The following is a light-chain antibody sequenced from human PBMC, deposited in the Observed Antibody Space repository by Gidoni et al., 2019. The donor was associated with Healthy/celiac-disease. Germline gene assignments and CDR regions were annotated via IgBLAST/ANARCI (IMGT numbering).Light chain of an antibody. CDR1: SSDVGGYNY. CDR3: SSYTSSSTVV. CDR2: EVS. V-gene: IGLV2-14*01. J-gene: IGLJ2*01. Sequence: QSAPTQPAPGSGSPGQSITISCTGTSSDVGGYNYVSWYQQHPGKAPKLMIYEVSNRPSGVSNRFSGSKSGNTASLTISGLQAEDEADYYCSSYTSSSTVVFGGGTKLTVL.